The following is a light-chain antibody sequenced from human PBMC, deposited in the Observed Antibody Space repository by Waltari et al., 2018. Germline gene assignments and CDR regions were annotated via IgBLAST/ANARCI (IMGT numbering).Light chain of an antibody. J-gene: IGLJ1*01. Sequence: QSALTQPPPVSGSPGPSVTISATGTTSAVGGYHYVSWFQQPPGKAPKPIIYDVSERPSGVPDRFSGSKSDNTASLTISGLQAEDEADYYCCSYAGSYTYVFGSGTKVTVL. CDR3: CSYAGSYTYV. V-gene: IGLV2-11*01. CDR1: TSAVGGYHY. CDR2: DVS.